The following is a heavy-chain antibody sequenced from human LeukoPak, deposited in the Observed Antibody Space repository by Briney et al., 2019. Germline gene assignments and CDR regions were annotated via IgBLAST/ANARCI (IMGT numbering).Heavy chain of an antibody. CDR1: GFTFSGYT. CDR3: ARVGSGGMDV. J-gene: IGHJ6*02. Sequence: GGSLRLSCAAAGFTFSGYTMNWVRQAPGKGLEWVSVIYSGGSTYYADSVKGRFTISRDNSKNALYLQMNSLRAEDTAVYYCARVGSGGMDVWGQGTTVTVSS. D-gene: IGHD3-10*01. V-gene: IGHV3-53*01. CDR2: IYSGGST.